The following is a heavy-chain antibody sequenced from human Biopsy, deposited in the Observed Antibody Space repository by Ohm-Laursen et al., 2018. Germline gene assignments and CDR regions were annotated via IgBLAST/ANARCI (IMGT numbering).Heavy chain of an antibody. CDR2: IIVVSGLV. CDR3: ATPFQYYDSWGGYPPFDH. D-gene: IGHD3-3*01. Sequence: SVKVSCKASGGTFSNYAISWGRQAPGEGLEWMGGIIVVSGLVNYAPKFQGRVSITADKSTTTAYMGLSNLKSEDTAVYYCATPFQYYDSWGGYPPFDHWGQGTLVTVSS. CDR1: GGTFSNYA. J-gene: IGHJ4*02. V-gene: IGHV1-69*10.